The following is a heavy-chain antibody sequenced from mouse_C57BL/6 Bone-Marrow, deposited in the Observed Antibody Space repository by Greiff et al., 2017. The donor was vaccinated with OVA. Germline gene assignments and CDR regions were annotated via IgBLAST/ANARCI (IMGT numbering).Heavy chain of an antibody. V-gene: IGHV1-69*01. D-gene: IGHD2-5*01. CDR3: AREGAYYSNYIAY. CDR2: IDPSGSYT. Sequence: VQLQQPGAELVMPGASVKLSCKASGYTFTSYWMHWVKQRPGQGLEWIGEIDPSGSYTNYNQKFKGKSTLTVDKSSSTAYMQLSSLTSEDSAVYYCAREGAYYSNYIAYWGQGTLVTVSA. J-gene: IGHJ3*01. CDR1: GYTFTSYW.